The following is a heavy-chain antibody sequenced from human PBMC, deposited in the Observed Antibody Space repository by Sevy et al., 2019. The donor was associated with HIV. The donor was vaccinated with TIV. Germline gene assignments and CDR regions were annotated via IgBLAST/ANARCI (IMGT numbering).Heavy chain of an antibody. Sequence: SQTLSLTCAISGDSVSSNSAAWNWIRQSPSRGLEWLGRTYYRSKWYNDYAVSVKSRITINPDTSKNQFSLQLNSVTPEDTAVYYCARQGDGLGSSTPYYYYYGMDVWGQGTTVTVSS. V-gene: IGHV6-1*01. CDR1: GDSVSSNSAA. J-gene: IGHJ6*02. CDR3: ARQGDGLGSSTPYYYYYGMDV. CDR2: TYYRSKWYN. D-gene: IGHD3-10*01.